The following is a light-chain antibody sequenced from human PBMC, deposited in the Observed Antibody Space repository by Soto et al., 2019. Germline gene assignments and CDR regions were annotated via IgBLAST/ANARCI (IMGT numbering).Light chain of an antibody. J-gene: IGLJ7*01. Sequence: QSVLTQPASVSGSPGQSITISCTGSSSDVGNYDLVSLYQQHPGKVPKLMIYEVSKRPSGVSHRFSGAKSGNTASLTISGLQAEDESDYYCCSYAGRSTWVFGGGTQLTVL. CDR1: SSDVGNYDL. V-gene: IGLV2-23*02. CDR3: CSYAGRSTWV. CDR2: EVS.